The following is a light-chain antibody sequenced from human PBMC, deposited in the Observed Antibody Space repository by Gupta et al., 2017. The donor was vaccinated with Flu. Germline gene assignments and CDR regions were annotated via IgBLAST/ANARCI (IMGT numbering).Light chain of an antibody. CDR3: QQRDDWPPLT. V-gene: IGKV3-11*01. J-gene: IGKJ5*01. CDR2: DGA. CDR1: QSVSYY. Sequence: ETVLTQSPATLSLSPGERATLSCRASQSVSYYIAWYQQRPGQAPRLLIFDGANGVTGTPARFSASRSGANFTLTISSLEPEDFAVYYCQQRDDWPPLTFGQGTRLE.